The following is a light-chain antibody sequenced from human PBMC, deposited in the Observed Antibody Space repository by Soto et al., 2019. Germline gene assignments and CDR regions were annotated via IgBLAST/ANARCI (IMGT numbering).Light chain of an antibody. J-gene: IGKJ1*01. CDR2: AAS. CDR1: QEIADT. CDR3: LQRSNWPWT. Sequence: EVVVKQSPATLSVYPGEGATLSCRASQEIADTLAWYQQKPGQAPRLLIYAASTRATGIPARFSGSGSGTDFTLTISSLEPEDFAVYYCLQRSNWPWTFGQVTNV. V-gene: IGKV3-11*01.